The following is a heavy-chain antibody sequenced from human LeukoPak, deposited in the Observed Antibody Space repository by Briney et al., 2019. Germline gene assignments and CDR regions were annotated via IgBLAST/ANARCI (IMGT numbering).Heavy chain of an antibody. CDR2: INHSGST. CDR3: ARAWITMVRGVINYFDY. CDR1: GGSFSGYY. Sequence: SETLSLTCAVYGGSFSGYYWSWIRQPPGKGLEWIGEINHSGSTNYNPSLKSRVTISVDTSKNQSSLKLSSVTAADTAVYYCARAWITMVRGVINYFDYWGQGTLVTVSS. D-gene: IGHD3-10*01. J-gene: IGHJ4*02. V-gene: IGHV4-34*01.